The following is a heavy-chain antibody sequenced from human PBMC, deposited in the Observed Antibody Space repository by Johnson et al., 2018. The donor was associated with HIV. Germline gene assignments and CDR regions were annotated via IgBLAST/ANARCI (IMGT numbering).Heavy chain of an antibody. V-gene: IGHV3-30*04. Sequence: VQVVESGGGVVQPGRSLRLSCAASGFTFSSYAMHWVRQAPGKGLEWVAVISYDGSNKYYADSVKGRFTISRDNSKNTLYLQMNSLSAEDTAVYYCARPRRLFEGHDAFDIWGQGTMVTVSS. CDR2: ISYDGSNK. CDR1: GFTFSSYA. CDR3: ARPRRLFEGHDAFDI. J-gene: IGHJ3*02. D-gene: IGHD2-21*01.